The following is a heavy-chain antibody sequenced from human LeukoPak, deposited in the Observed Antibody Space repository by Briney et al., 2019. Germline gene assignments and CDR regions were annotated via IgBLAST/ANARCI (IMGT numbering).Heavy chain of an antibody. Sequence: ASVKVSCKASSYTFTNYGISWVRQAPGQGLEWMGWISGYNGNTNYAQKLQGRVTMTTDTSTSTAYMELRSLRSDDTAVYYCARDVPGEFDFWGQGTLVTVSS. CDR2: ISGYNGNT. CDR1: SYTFTNYG. V-gene: IGHV1-18*01. J-gene: IGHJ4*02. CDR3: ARDVPGEFDF. D-gene: IGHD1-1*01.